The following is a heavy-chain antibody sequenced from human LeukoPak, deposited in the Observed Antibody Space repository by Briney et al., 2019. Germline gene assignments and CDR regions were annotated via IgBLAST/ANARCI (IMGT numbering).Heavy chain of an antibody. CDR3: ARHELIHSGSWSGGWFDP. D-gene: IGHD6-13*01. CDR1: GGSTSSYY. V-gene: IGHV4-59*08. J-gene: IGHJ5*02. CDR2: IYYSGST. Sequence: SETLSLTCTVSGGSTSSYYWSWIRQPPGKGLEWIGYIYYSGSTNYNPSLKSRVTISVDTSKNQFSLKLSSVTAADTAVYYCARHELIHSGSWSGGWFDPWGQGTLVTVSS.